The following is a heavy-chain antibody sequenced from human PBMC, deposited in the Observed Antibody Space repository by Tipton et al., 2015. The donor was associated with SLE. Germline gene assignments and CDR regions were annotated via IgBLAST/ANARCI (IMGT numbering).Heavy chain of an antibody. V-gene: IGHV4-38-2*02. CDR1: GYSISSDYY. J-gene: IGHJ3*02. CDR2: IYHSGNT. Sequence: TLSLTCTVSGYSISSDYYWGWIRQPPGKGLTWIGNIYHSGNTYYSPSLRSRLTISIDASKNQFSMRLTSVTAADTAVYYCARDGDAIVGTTGAFDIWGQGTMVPVSS. D-gene: IGHD1-26*01. CDR3: ARDGDAIVGTTGAFDI.